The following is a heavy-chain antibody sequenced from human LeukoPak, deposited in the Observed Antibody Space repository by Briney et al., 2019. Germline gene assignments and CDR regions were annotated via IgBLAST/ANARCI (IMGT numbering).Heavy chain of an antibody. D-gene: IGHD3-9*01. J-gene: IGHJ4*02. Sequence: PGGSLRLSCAASGFTFDDYAMHWVRQAPGKGLEWVSGISWNSGSIGYADSVKGRFTISRDNAKNSLYLQMNSLRAEDTALYYCAKDMRTEYYDILTGYLDYWGQGTLVTVYS. V-gene: IGHV3-9*01. CDR3: AKDMRTEYYDILTGYLDY. CDR2: ISWNSGSI. CDR1: GFTFDDYA.